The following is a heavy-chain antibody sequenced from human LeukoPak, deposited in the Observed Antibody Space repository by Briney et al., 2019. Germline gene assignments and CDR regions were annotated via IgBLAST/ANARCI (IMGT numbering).Heavy chain of an antibody. Sequence: GGSLRLSCAASGFTFSSYAMSWVRQAPGKGLEWVSTISGSGAYTYYADSVKGRFTISRDNSKNTLYLQMNSLRAEDTAVYYCARVADEDYGDYVPRYWYFDLWGRGTLVTVSS. CDR1: GFTFSSYA. CDR2: ISGSGAYT. D-gene: IGHD4-17*01. V-gene: IGHV3-23*01. CDR3: ARVADEDYGDYVPRYWYFDL. J-gene: IGHJ2*01.